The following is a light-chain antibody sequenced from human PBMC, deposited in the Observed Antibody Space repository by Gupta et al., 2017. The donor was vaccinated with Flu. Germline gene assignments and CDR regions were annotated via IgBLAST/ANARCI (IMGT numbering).Light chain of an antibody. V-gene: IGLV1-40*01. CDR1: TPNIGAGYD. Sequence: QSLLTQPPSVSGAPGQRVTISCTGSTPNIGAGYDVQWYQQLPGTAPKLLIYVNNNRPSGVPDRFSGSKSGTSAYLAITGLRVEDEADYYCQSYDSSLSGPSYVFGTGTKVTVL. CDR2: VNN. CDR3: QSYDSSLSGPSYV. J-gene: IGLJ1*01.